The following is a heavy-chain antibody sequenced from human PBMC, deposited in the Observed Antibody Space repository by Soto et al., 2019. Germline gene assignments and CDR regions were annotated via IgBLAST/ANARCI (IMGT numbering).Heavy chain of an antibody. J-gene: IGHJ4*02. Sequence: GGSLRLSCQASGFNFDNYGMHWVRQAPGKGLEWVAVITYDGSNKYYADSVKGRFTISRDNSKNTLSLHLNTLKPEDTAVYHCAKDRVGGTFYAPLGFWGQGTLVTVST. CDR1: GFNFDNYG. D-gene: IGHD1-7*01. CDR2: ITYDGSNK. V-gene: IGHV3-30*18. CDR3: AKDRVGGTFYAPLGF.